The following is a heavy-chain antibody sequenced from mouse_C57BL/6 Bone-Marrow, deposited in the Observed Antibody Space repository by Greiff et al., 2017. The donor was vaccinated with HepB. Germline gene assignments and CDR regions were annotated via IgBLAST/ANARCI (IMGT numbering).Heavy chain of an antibody. CDR2: INPGSGGT. CDR1: GYAFTNYL. V-gene: IGHV1-54*01. Sequence: QVQLQQSGAELVRPGTSVKVSCKASGYAFTNYLIEWVKQRPGQGLEWIGVINPGSGGTNYNEKFKGKATLTADKSSSTAYMQLSSLTSEDSAVYFCARKGDYSNYWGQGTTLTVSS. D-gene: IGHD2-5*01. J-gene: IGHJ2*01. CDR3: ARKGDYSNY.